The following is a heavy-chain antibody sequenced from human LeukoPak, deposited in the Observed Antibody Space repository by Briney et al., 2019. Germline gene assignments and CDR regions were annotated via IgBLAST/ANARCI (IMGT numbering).Heavy chain of an antibody. Sequence: GGSLRLSCAASGFTFSSYAMSWVRQAPGKGLEWVSAISGSGGSTYYADSVKGRFTISRDNSKNTLYLQMNSLRDEDTAVYYCAKDGWNDVNAFDIWGQGTMVTVSS. CDR2: ISGSGGST. D-gene: IGHD1-1*01. J-gene: IGHJ3*02. CDR1: GFTFSSYA. V-gene: IGHV3-23*01. CDR3: AKDGWNDVNAFDI.